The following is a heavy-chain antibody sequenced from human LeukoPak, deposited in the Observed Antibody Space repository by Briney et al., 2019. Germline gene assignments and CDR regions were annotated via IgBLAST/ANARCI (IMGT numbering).Heavy chain of an antibody. CDR2: ISYDGSNK. CDR1: GFTFSSYA. V-gene: IGHV3-30*04. Sequence: GGSLRLSCAASGFTFSSYAMHWVRQAPGKGLEWVAVISYDGSNKYYADSVKGRFTISRGNSKNTLYLQMNSLRAEDTAVYYCARDFSLIAAKRFDPWGQGTLVTVSS. CDR3: ARDFSLIAAKRFDP. J-gene: IGHJ5*02. D-gene: IGHD6-13*01.